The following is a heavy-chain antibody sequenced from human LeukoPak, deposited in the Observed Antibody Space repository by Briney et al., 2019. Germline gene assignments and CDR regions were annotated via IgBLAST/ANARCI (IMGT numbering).Heavy chain of an antibody. D-gene: IGHD3-10*01. J-gene: IGHJ4*02. CDR2: IKSKTDGGTT. V-gene: IGHV3-15*01. CDR1: GFTFSNAW. Sequence: GGSLRLSCAASGFTFSNAWMSWVRQAPGKGLEWVGRIKSKTDGGTTDYAAPVKGRFTISRDDSKSTLYLQMNSLKTEDTAVYYCTTDTVRGVIPFDYWGQGTLVTVSS. CDR3: TTDTVRGVIPFDY.